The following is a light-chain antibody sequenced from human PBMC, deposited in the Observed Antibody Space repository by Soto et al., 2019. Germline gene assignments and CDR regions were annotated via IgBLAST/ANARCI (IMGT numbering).Light chain of an antibody. CDR2: GAS. J-gene: IGKJ3*01. CDR3: QQYDTSFT. CDR1: QSVSSN. V-gene: IGKV3D-15*01. Sequence: EIVMTQSPATLSASPGERATLSCRASQSVSSNLAWYQQKPGQAPRLLIYGASTRATGIPDRFSGSGSGTDFILTINRLEPEDFAVYYCQQYDTSFTFGPGTKVDIK.